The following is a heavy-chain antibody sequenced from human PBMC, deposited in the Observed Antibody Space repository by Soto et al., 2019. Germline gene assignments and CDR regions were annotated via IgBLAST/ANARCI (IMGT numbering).Heavy chain of an antibody. CDR2: ISSSGSTI. CDR3: ARAAMGYYFDY. J-gene: IGHJ4*02. V-gene: IGHV3-11*01. Sequence: PGGSLRLSCAASGFTFIDYYIIWIRHAPCKWLEWVSYISSSGSTIYYADSVKGRFTISRDNAKNSLYLQMNSLRAEDTAVYYCARAAMGYYFDYWGQGTLVTVSS. D-gene: IGHD3-16*01. CDR1: GFTFIDYY.